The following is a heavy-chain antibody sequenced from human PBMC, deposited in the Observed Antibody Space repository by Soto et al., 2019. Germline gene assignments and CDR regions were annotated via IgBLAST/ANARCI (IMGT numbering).Heavy chain of an antibody. J-gene: IGHJ6*03. CDR2: INHSGST. D-gene: IGHD2-2*01. CDR1: GGSFSGYY. Sequence: SETLSLTCAVYGGSFSGYYWSWIRQPPGKGLEWIGEINHSGSTNYNPSLKSRVTISVDTSKNQFSLKLSSVTAADSAVYYCSRGFGSRVPLCSSTSCSRNMDFWGKGTTVTVSS. CDR3: SRGFGSRVPLCSSTSCSRNMDF. V-gene: IGHV4-34*01.